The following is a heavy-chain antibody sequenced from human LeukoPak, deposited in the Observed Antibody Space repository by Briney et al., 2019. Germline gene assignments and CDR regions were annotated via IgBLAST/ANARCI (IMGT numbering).Heavy chain of an antibody. Sequence: PGRSLRLSCAASGFTFSSYAMHWVRQAPGKGLEWVAVISYDGSNKYYADSVKGRFTISRDNSKNTLYLQMNSLRAEDTAVYYCARGVRFLEWPDAFDIWGQGTMVTVSS. D-gene: IGHD3-3*01. CDR3: ARGVRFLEWPDAFDI. CDR2: ISYDGSNK. V-gene: IGHV3-30-3*01. J-gene: IGHJ3*02. CDR1: GFTFSSYA.